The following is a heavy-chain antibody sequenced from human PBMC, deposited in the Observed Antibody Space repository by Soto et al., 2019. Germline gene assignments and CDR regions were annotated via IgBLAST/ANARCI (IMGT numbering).Heavy chain of an antibody. D-gene: IGHD1-26*01. CDR2: ISGSGGST. CDR1: GFTFSSYA. J-gene: IGHJ6*04. Sequence: PGGSLRLSCAASGFTFSSYAMSWVRQAPGKGLEWVSAISGSGGSTYYADSVKGRFTISRDNSKNTLYPQMNSLRAEDTAVYYGAEGNLGTEASTYYYEEWDALGKGPTGTVSS. V-gene: IGHV3-23*01. CDR3: AEGNLGTEASTYYYEEWDA.